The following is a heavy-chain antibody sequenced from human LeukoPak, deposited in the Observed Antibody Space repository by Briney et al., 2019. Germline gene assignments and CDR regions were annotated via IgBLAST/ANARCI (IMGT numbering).Heavy chain of an antibody. CDR1: GFTFSSFA. D-gene: IGHD5-18*01. Sequence: GGSLRLTCAASGFTFSSFAMSWVRQAPAKGLEWVSYISVSGGRTYYADSVKGRFTISRDNSKNTLYLQMNSLRAEDTAVYYCAKVRGYSYDAGGFDIWGQGTLVTVSS. CDR2: ISVSGGRT. J-gene: IGHJ3*02. V-gene: IGHV3-23*01. CDR3: AKVRGYSYDAGGFDI.